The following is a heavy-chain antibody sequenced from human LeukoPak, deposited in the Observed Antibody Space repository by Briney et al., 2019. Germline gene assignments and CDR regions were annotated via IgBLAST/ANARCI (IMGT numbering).Heavy chain of an antibody. J-gene: IGHJ4*02. CDR2: IKQDGSEK. D-gene: IGHD2-2*01. V-gene: IGHV3-7*01. CDR1: GFTFSYYR. CDR3: ARDSRDYFDY. Sequence: GGSLRLSCAASGFTFSYYRMSWVRQAPGKGLEWVANIKQDGSEKNYVDSVKGRFTISRDNAKNSLYLQMNSLRAEDTAVYYCARDSRDYFDYWGQGTLVTVSS.